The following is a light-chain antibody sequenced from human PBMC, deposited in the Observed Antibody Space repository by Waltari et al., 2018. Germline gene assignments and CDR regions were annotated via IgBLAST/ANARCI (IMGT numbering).Light chain of an antibody. CDR1: QSVSNS. J-gene: IGKJ5*01. V-gene: IGKV3D-15*01. Sequence: EIVMTQSPPTLSVSPGERATLSCRASQSVSNSLAWYQHRPGRAPRLLIHSASTRAPGIPARVSGSGSETEFTLTISNLQSEDFALYYCQQYNNWPPITFGQGTRLEIK. CDR3: QQYNNWPPIT. CDR2: SAS.